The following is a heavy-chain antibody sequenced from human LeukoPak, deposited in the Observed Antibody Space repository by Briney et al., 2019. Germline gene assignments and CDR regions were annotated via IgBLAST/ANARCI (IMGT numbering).Heavy chain of an antibody. Sequence: GGSLRLSCAASGFTVSDYSMSWVRQAPGKGLEWVSAISGSGSYTDYADSVEGRFTISKDNSKNTLYMRMSSLRAEDTAVYYCAKRRYDSSGHFDSWGQGTLVTVSS. J-gene: IGHJ4*02. CDR3: AKRRYDSSGHFDS. CDR2: ISGSGSYT. CDR1: GFTVSDYS. V-gene: IGHV3-23*01. D-gene: IGHD3-22*01.